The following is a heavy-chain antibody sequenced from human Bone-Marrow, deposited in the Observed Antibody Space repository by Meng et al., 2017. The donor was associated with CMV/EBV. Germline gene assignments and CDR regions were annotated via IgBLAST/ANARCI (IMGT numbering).Heavy chain of an antibody. CDR1: GFTFSNAW. CDR3: TTVGSYYVSGSN. CDR2: IKSKTDGGTT. D-gene: IGHD1-26*01. J-gene: IGHJ4*02. Sequence: ESLKISCAASGFTFSNAWMSGVRQAPAKGLEWVGRIKSKTDGGTTDYAAPVKGRFTISRDDSKNTLYLQMNSLKTEDTAVYSCTTVGSYYVSGSNWGQGTLVTVSS. V-gene: IGHV3-15*01.